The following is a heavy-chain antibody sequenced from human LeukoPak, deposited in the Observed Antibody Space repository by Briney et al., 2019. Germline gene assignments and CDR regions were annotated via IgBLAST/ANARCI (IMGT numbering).Heavy chain of an antibody. CDR1: GFTFSSYA. D-gene: IGHD3-10*01. Sequence: PGGSLRLSCAASGFTFSSYAMSWVRQAPGKGLEWVSAISGSGGSTYYADSVKGRFTISRDNSKNTLYLQMNSLRAEDTAVYCCAKGILWFGRLARGSPPVDYWGQGTLVTVSS. CDR2: ISGSGGST. V-gene: IGHV3-23*01. CDR3: AKGILWFGRLARGSPPVDY. J-gene: IGHJ4*02.